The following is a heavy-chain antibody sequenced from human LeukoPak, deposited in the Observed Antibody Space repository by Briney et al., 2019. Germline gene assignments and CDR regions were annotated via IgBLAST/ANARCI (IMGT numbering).Heavy chain of an antibody. Sequence: GSLRLSCAASGFTFSDYSMNWVRQATGKGLEWVSYISSIGATIYYADSVKGRFTISRDNSRNSLYLQMNSLRAEDIALYYCAKDKGGYTYSSYYFDYWGQGTLVTVSS. CDR2: ISSIGATI. V-gene: IGHV3-43*02. CDR1: GFTFSDYS. J-gene: IGHJ4*02. D-gene: IGHD5-18*01. CDR3: AKDKGGYTYSSYYFDY.